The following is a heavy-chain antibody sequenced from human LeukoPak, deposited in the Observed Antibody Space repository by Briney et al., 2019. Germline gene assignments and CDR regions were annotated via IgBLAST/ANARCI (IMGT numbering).Heavy chain of an antibody. Sequence: SETLSLTCTVSGVSISSYYWSWIRQPPGKGLEWIGYIFYSGSTNSNPSLKSRVTMSLDTSNKQFSLKLRSVTAADTAVYYCARASSDSGWFDPWGQGTLVTVSS. J-gene: IGHJ5*02. CDR1: GVSISSYY. CDR2: IFYSGST. V-gene: IGHV4-59*01. D-gene: IGHD3-10*01. CDR3: ARASSDSGWFDP.